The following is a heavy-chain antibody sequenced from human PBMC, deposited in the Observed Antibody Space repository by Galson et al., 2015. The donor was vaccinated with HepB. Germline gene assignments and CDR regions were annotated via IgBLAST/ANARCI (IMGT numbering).Heavy chain of an antibody. D-gene: IGHD6-19*01. J-gene: IGHJ4*02. CDR1: GFTFRTYA. CDR2: ISYDGTNQ. V-gene: IGHV3-30*04. CDR3: ARVFRWGAVAGAFDY. Sequence: SLRLSCAASGFTFRTYAMHWVRQAPGKGLEWVAVISYDGTNQYYADSVKGRFTISRDNSKNTLYLQMSSLTTADTAVYYCARVFRWGAVAGAFDYWGPGTLVTVSS.